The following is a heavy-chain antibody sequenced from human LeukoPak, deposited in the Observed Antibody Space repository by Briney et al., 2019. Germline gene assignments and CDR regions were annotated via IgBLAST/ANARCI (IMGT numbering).Heavy chain of an antibody. CDR3: AREVEYYDSSGYRPHAFDI. J-gene: IGHJ3*02. D-gene: IGHD3-22*01. V-gene: IGHV4-39*02. CDR2: ISYSGGT. Sequence: PSETLSLTCPVSGGSISSSNYYWGWTRQPPGKGLEWFGSISYSGGTSYNPSLRGRVTISVDTSKNQFSLKLNSVTAADTAVYYCAREVEYYDSSGYRPHAFDIWGQGTVVTVSS. CDR1: GGSISSSNYY.